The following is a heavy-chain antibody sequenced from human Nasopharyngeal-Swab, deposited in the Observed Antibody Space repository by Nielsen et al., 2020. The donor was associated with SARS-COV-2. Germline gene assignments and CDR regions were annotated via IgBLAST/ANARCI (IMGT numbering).Heavy chain of an antibody. Sequence: SCKASGFTFSSYAMHWVRQAPGKGLEWVAVISYDGSNKYYADSVKGRFTISRDNSKNTLYLQMNSLRAEDTAVYYCARGSSSYYFDYWGQGTLVTVSS. J-gene: IGHJ4*02. CDR2: ISYDGSNK. CDR3: ARGSSSYYFDY. D-gene: IGHD6-6*01. V-gene: IGHV3-30-3*01. CDR1: GFTFSSYA.